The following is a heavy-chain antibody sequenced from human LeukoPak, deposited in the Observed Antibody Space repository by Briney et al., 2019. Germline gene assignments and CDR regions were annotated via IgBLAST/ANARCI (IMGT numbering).Heavy chain of an antibody. CDR1: GFTFSSYW. CDR3: ATVRRDSSGYSYYYHYYMDV. J-gene: IGHJ6*03. CDR2: IKQDGNEK. V-gene: IGHV3-7*01. Sequence: GGSLRLSCAASGFTFSSYWMSWVRQAPGKGREWVANIKQDGNEKYYVDSVKGRFTISRDNAKNSLYLQMNSLRAEDTAMYYCATVRRDSSGYSYYYHYYMDVWGKGTTVTVSS. D-gene: IGHD3-22*01.